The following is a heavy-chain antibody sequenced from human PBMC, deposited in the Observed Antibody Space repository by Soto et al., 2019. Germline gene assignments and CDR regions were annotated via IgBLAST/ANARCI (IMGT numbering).Heavy chain of an antibody. J-gene: IGHJ6*02. CDR1: GDSVSSNSAA. Sequence: QSQTLSLTCAISGDSVSSNSAAWNWIRQSPSRGLEWLGRTYYRSKWYNDYAVSVKSRITINPDTSKNQFSLQLNSVTPEDTAVYYCAREYYDFWSGYTDGMDVWGQGTTVTVSS. CDR2: TYYRSKWYN. V-gene: IGHV6-1*01. CDR3: AREYYDFWSGYTDGMDV. D-gene: IGHD3-3*01.